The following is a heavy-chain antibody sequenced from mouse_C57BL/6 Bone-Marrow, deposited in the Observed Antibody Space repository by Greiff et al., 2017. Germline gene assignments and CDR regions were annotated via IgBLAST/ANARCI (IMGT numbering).Heavy chain of an antibody. V-gene: IGHV5-17*01. CDR2: ISSGSSTI. J-gene: IGHJ4*01. Sequence: EVKLQESGGGLVKPGGSLKLSCAASGFTFSDYGMHWVRQAPEKGLEWVAYISSGSSTIYYADTVKGRFTISRDNAKNTLFLQMTSLRSEDTAMYYCARKVLLRYAMDYWGQGTSVTVSS. CDR3: ARKVLLRYAMDY. CDR1: GFTFSDYG. D-gene: IGHD1-1*01.